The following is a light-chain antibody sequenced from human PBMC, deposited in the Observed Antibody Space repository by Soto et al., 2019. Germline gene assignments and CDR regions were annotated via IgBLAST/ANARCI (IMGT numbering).Light chain of an antibody. Sequence: IKKTQYPSTLSAYVGECVTLTCWASQSISTSLAWYQQKPGKAPKLLIYEASTLESGVPSRFSGSGSGTEFTLTICSLQPDDFATYYCQHYECYSQPFAQGTKVDIK. CDR1: QSISTS. J-gene: IGKJ1*01. CDR2: EAS. V-gene: IGKV1-5*01. CDR3: QHYECYSQP.